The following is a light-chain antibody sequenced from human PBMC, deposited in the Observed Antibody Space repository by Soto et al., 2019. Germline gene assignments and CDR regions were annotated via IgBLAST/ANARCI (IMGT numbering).Light chain of an antibody. V-gene: IGKV1-13*02. Sequence: AIQLTQSPSSLSASVGDGVTITCRASQGISSALAWYQQKPGKAPKLLIYDASSLESGVPSRFSGSGSGTDFTLTISSLQPEDFATYYCQQFNSYPFMYTFGQGTKLEIK. CDR1: QGISSA. CDR3: QQFNSYPFMYT. CDR2: DAS. J-gene: IGKJ2*01.